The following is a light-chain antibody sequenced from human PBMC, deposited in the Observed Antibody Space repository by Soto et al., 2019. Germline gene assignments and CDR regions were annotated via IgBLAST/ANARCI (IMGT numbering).Light chain of an antibody. CDR1: SSDIGSYKY. Sequence: QSVLTQPASVSGSPGQSITISCTGTSSDIGSYKYVSWYQQHPGKAPKVLIYEVSNRPSGVSHRFSGSKSGNTASLTISGLRAEDEADYYCSSHTSSSTWVFGGGTKLTVL. CDR2: EVS. CDR3: SSHTSSSTWV. V-gene: IGLV2-14*01. J-gene: IGLJ3*02.